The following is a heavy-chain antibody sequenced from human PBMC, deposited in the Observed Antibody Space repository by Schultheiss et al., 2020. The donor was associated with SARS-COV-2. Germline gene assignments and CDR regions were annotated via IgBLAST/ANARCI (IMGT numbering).Heavy chain of an antibody. CDR1: GGSISSGGYY. V-gene: IGHV4-31*03. CDR2: IYYSGST. Sequence: SETLSLTCTVSGGSISSGGYYWSWIRQHPGKGLEWIGYIYYSGSTYYNPSLKSRVTMSVDTSKNQFSLKLSSVTAADTAVYYCASGPGGDYSNYGGGYWGQGTLVTVSS. J-gene: IGHJ4*02. D-gene: IGHD4-11*01. CDR3: ASGPGGDYSNYGGGY.